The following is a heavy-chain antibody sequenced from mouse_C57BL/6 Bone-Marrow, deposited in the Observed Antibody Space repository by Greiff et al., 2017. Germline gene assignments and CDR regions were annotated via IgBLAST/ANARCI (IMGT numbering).Heavy chain of an antibody. CDR1: GYTFTSYS. Sequence: VQLQQPGAELVMPGASVKLSCKASGYTFTSYSMHWVKQRPGQGLEWIGEIDPSDGYTNYNEKFKGKATLTVDKSSSTAYMQLSRLTSEDSAVYYCAREREDRSGYFYAMDYWGQGTSVTVSS. D-gene: IGHD3-2*02. CDR2: IDPSDGYT. CDR3: AREREDRSGYFYAMDY. J-gene: IGHJ4*01. V-gene: IGHV1-69*01.